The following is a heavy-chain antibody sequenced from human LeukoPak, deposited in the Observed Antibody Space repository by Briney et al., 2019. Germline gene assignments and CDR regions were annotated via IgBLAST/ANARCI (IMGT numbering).Heavy chain of an antibody. CDR2: IRYDGSNK. V-gene: IGHV3-30*02. CDR3: AKGGYSSSSPPDY. J-gene: IGHJ4*02. CDR1: GFTFSSYG. D-gene: IGHD6-6*01. Sequence: GGSLRLSCATSGFTFSSYGMHWVRQAPGKGLEWVAFIRYDGSNKYYADSVKGRFTISRGNSQNTLYLQMNSLRAEDTAVYYCAKGGYSSSSPPDYWGQGTLVTVSS.